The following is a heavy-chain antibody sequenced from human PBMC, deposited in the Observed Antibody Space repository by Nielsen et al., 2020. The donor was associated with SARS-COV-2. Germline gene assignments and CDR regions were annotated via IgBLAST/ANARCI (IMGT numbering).Heavy chain of an antibody. CDR2: ISSSSSYI. CDR1: GFTFSSYS. V-gene: IGHV3-21*01. J-gene: IGHJ4*02. Sequence: GGSLRLSCAASGFTFSSYSMNWVRQAPGKGLEWVSSISSSSSYIYYADSVKGRFTISRDNAKNSLYLQMNSLRAEDTAVYYCARPRLYTSGSYYRGVYFDYWGQGTLVTVSS. CDR3: ARPRLYTSGSYYRGVYFDY. D-gene: IGHD1-26*01.